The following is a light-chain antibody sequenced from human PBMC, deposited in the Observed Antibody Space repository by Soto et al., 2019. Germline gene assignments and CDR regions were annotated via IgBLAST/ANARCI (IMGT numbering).Light chain of an antibody. CDR3: SSYTSSSTAIV. Sequence: QCARTEPASWSAPPPQSITIHCTGTISDVGGYDYVSSYQQHPGKAPKLMIYEVSNRPSGVSNRFSGSKSGNTASLTISGLQAEDEADYYCSSYTSSSTAIVFGTGTKVTVL. V-gene: IGLV2-14*01. CDR2: EVS. CDR1: ISDVGGYDY. J-gene: IGLJ1*01.